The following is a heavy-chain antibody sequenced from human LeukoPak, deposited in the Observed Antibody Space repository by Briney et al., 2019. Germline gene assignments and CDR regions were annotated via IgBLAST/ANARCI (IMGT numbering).Heavy chain of an antibody. D-gene: IGHD2-15*01. J-gene: IGHJ4*02. CDR2: IYYTGKT. V-gene: IGHV4-34*01. CDR1: GGSFTGYY. Sequence: SETLSLTCGVFGGSFTGYYWDWIRQSPGKGLEWIGNIYYTGKTYYNPSLKSRVIISVDTSKNQFSLKVSSVTAADTAVYYCARGVAAFDFWGQGTAVTVSS. CDR3: ARGVAAFDF.